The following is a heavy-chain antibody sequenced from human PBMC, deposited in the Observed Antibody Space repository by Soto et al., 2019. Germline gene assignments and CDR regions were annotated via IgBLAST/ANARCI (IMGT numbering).Heavy chain of an antibody. CDR3: ARVLYSPTRYYYGMDV. J-gene: IGHJ6*02. CDR1: GYTFTSYY. V-gene: IGHV1-46*01. D-gene: IGHD2-15*01. Sequence: ASVKVSCKASGYTFTSYYMHWVRQAPGQGLEWMGIINPSGGSTSYAQKFQGRVTMTRDTSTSTVYMELSSLRSEDTAVYYCARVLYSPTRYYYGMDVWGQGTTVTSP. CDR2: INPSGGST.